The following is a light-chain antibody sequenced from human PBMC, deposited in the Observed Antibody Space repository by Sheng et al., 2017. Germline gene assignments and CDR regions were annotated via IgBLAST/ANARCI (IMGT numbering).Light chain of an antibody. CDR3: SSYTGSSAWL. J-gene: IGLJ3*02. CDR1: SSNVGRYNY. CDR2: DVT. V-gene: IGLV2-14*03. Sequence: QSALTQPASVSGYPGQSISISCSGTSSNVGRYNYVSWYQQHSDKVPKLIIFDVTNRPSGVSNRFSGSKSGNTASLTISGLQAEDEAYYYCSSYTGSSAWLFGGGTKLTVL.